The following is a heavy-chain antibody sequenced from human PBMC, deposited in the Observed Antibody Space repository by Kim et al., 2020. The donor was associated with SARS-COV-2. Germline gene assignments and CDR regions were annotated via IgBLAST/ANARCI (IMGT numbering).Heavy chain of an antibody. Sequence: GGSLRLSCAASAFTFRSYAMSWVRQAPGKGLDWVSSISGSGGTTHYADSVKGRFTISRDNSKNMLSLQMNSLRAEDTAVYYCAKHGGNTSTWYVWWGQGTLVTVSS. V-gene: IGHV3-23*01. CDR1: AFTFRSYA. D-gene: IGHD6-13*01. CDR3: AKHGGNTSTWYVW. J-gene: IGHJ4*02. CDR2: ISGSGGTT.